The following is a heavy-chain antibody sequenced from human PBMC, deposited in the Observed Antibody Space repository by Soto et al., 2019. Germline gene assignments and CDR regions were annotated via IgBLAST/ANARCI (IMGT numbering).Heavy chain of an antibody. Sequence: GGSLRLSCAAFGFTLDKYTMGWVRQAPGKGLEWVAESFSSGGTQYADSVKGRFTISRDNSKNTVFLQMNSLRAEDTAVYYCAKDSVAAPQSPHLYFDYWGQGTTVTVSS. D-gene: IGHD6-6*01. CDR1: GFTLDKYT. CDR2: SFSSGGT. CDR3: AKDSVAAPQSPHLYFDY. J-gene: IGHJ4*03. V-gene: IGHV3-23*01.